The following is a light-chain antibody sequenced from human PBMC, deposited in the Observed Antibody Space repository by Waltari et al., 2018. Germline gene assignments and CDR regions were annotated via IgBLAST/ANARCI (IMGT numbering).Light chain of an antibody. V-gene: IGLV2-23*02. CDR2: EVT. Sequence: QSALTQPASVSGSPGQSITIPCPGTSRDFESPNLLTWFQQRPGKAPKLLIFEVTHPPSGISDRSSGSRSGPTASLTISGLQAEDEADYYCCSYAGRATFAWVFGGGTKLTVL. J-gene: IGLJ3*02. CDR3: CSYAGRATFAWV. CDR1: SRDFESPNL.